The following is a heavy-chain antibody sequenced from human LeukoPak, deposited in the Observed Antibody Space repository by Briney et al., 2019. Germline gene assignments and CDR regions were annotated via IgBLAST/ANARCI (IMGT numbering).Heavy chain of an antibody. Sequence: PGGSLRLSCADSGSTFSRHAMHWVRQAPGKGLEYVSAISSNGDFTYYANSVKGRFTISRDNSKKTLYLQMGSLRPEDTALYYCARIRWVQHTWLDPWGQGTLVTVSS. CDR2: ISSNGDFT. V-gene: IGHV3-64*01. CDR3: ARIRWVQHTWLDP. J-gene: IGHJ5*02. CDR1: GSTFSRHA. D-gene: IGHD5-24*01.